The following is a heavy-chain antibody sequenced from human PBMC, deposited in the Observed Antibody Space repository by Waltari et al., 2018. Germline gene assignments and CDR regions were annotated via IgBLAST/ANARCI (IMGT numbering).Heavy chain of an antibody. Sequence: QMYLVESGGTVVQPGTSLTLSCADSGFTFNQHNMHWVRQAPGKGLEWVSFILYDGSDDSYADSVKGRFTISRDNSKHTIFLQMIGLKVEDTAVYFCAKDSGSGGYAFDVWGQGTMVTVSS. J-gene: IGHJ3*01. D-gene: IGHD1-26*01. CDR3: AKDSGSGGYAFDV. CDR1: GFTFNQHN. V-gene: IGHV3-30*02. CDR2: ILYDGSDD.